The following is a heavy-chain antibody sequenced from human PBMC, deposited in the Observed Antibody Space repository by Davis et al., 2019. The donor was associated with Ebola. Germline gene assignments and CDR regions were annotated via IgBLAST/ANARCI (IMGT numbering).Heavy chain of an antibody. V-gene: IGHV4-31*03. CDR1: GGSISSSSYY. CDR2: IYYSGST. Sequence: SETLSLTCTVSGGSISSSSYYWGWIRQHPGKGLEWIGYIYYSGSTYYNPSLKSRVTISVDTSKNQFSLKLSSVTAADTAVYYCARHARPYYYGMDVWGQGTTVTVSS. CDR3: ARHARPYYYGMDV. J-gene: IGHJ6*02. D-gene: IGHD6-6*01.